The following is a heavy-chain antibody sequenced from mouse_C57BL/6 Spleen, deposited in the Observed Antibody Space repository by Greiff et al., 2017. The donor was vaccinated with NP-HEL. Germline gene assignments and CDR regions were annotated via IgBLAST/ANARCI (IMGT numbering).Heavy chain of an antibody. CDR2: IHPNSGST. V-gene: IGHV1-64*01. CDR3: ARFYYGSSLYAMDY. J-gene: IGHJ4*01. D-gene: IGHD1-1*01. CDR1: GYTFTSYW. Sequence: VQLQQPGAELVKPGASVKLSCKASGYTFTSYWMHWVKQRPGQGLEWIGMIHPNSGSTNYNEKFKSKATLTVDTSSSTAYMQLSSLTSEDSAVYYCARFYYGSSLYAMDYWGQGTSVTVSS.